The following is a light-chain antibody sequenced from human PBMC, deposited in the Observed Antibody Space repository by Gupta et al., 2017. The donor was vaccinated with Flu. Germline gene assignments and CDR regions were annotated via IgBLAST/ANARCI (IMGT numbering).Light chain of an antibody. CDR2: DNS. Sequence: WITISCTGTSTDVGGDNYVHWYRQYPGKAPTLVIYDNSNRPSGVPDRFSGSKSGNSASLTITGLQAEDEADYYCHSYDSTLSVVFGGGAKLTVL. J-gene: IGLJ2*01. CDR1: STDVGGDNY. CDR3: HSYDSTLSVV. V-gene: IGLV2-14*04.